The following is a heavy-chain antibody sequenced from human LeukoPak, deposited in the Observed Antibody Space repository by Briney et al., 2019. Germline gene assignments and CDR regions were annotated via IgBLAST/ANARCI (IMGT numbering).Heavy chain of an antibody. CDR2: IYSGGST. J-gene: IGHJ4*02. Sequence: PGGSLRLSCAASGFTVSSNYMSWVRQAPGKGLEWVSVIYSGGSTYYADSVKGRFTISRDNSKNTLYLQMNSLRAEDTAVYYCAREGSGWGGRAYDYWGQGTLVTVSS. D-gene: IGHD6-19*01. CDR1: GFTVSSNY. V-gene: IGHV3-66*01. CDR3: AREGSGWGGRAYDY.